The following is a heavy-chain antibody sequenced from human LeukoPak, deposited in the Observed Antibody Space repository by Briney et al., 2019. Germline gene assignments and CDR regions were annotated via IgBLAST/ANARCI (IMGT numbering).Heavy chain of an antibody. J-gene: IGHJ4*02. CDR1: RRSISSYY. CDR2: SHYTGRT. Sequence: SETLSLTCTVSRRSISSYYCSWIRQPPGKGLEWIGYSHYTGRTNYNPSLKSRVTISVDKSKSQFSLKLDSVTAADTAVYYCASSGYLPQTFDYWGQGALVTVSS. V-gene: IGHV4-59*01. D-gene: IGHD3-22*01. CDR3: ASSGYLPQTFDY.